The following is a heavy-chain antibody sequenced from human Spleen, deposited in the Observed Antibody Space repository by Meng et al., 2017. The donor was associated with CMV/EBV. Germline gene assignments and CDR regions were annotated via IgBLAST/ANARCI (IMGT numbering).Heavy chain of an antibody. CDR2: IYLGDFET. Sequence: GESLKISCKGSGYKFTNNWIGWVRQMPGKGLEWMGIIYLGDFETRYGPSFQGQVTISADKSTNTAYLQWSSLKASDSAMYYCARLSDFWSGHLDYWGQGTLVTVSS. D-gene: IGHD3-3*01. J-gene: IGHJ4*02. CDR1: GYKFTNNW. CDR3: ARLSDFWSGHLDY. V-gene: IGHV5-51*01.